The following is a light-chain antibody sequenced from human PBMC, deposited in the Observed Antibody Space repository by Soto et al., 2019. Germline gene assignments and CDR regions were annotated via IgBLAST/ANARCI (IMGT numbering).Light chain of an antibody. Sequence: ELVLTQSPGPLSLSPXERATLSCRASQSVSSSSLAWYQQKRGQAPRLRIHDASSRATGIPDRFSGSGSGTDFTLTISRLEPEDFAVYYCQQYGGSPRTFGQGTKVDI. CDR3: QQYGGSPRT. CDR1: QSVSSSS. CDR2: DAS. J-gene: IGKJ1*01. V-gene: IGKV3-20*01.